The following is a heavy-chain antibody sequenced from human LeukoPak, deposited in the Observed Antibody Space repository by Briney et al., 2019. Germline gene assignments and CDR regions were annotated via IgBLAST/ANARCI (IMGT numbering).Heavy chain of an antibody. Sequence: GGSLRLSCAASGFTFDDYGMSWVRQAPGKGLEWVSGINWNGGSTGYADSVKGRFTISRDNAKSTLYLQMNSLRAEDTAVYYCARAGVYSYAYVDYWGQGTLVTVSS. J-gene: IGHJ4*02. D-gene: IGHD5-18*01. CDR3: ARAGVYSYAYVDY. CDR2: INWNGGST. CDR1: GFTFDDYG. V-gene: IGHV3-20*04.